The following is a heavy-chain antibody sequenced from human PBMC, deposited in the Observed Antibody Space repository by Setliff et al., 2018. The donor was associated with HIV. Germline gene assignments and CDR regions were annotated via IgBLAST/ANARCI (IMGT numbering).Heavy chain of an antibody. D-gene: IGHD2-2*02. CDR3: ARDAAAPAAIEGAFDI. Sequence: GGSLRLSCAASGFTFSSYGMHWVRQAPGKGLEWVAFIRYDVSNKYYVDSVKGRFTISRDNTKNSLYLQLNSLRAEDTAVYYCARDAAAPAAIEGAFDIWGQGTMVTVSS. V-gene: IGHV3-30*02. J-gene: IGHJ3*02. CDR2: IRYDVSNK. CDR1: GFTFSSYG.